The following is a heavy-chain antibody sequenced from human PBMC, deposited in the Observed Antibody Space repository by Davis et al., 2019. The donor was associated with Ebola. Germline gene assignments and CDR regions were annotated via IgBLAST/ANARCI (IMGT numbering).Heavy chain of an antibody. Sequence: SGPTLVKPTQTPTLPSPSLGFPLSTPGVGVGWTRQPPGKPLDCFAFIYWDDDKRYSPSLKSRLTITKDTSKNQVVLTMTNMDPVDTATYYCTHLYGYSWGQGTLVTVSS. CDR3: THLYGYS. CDR1: GFPLSTPGVG. CDR2: IYWDDDK. J-gene: IGHJ5*02. V-gene: IGHV2-5*02. D-gene: IGHD6-13*01.